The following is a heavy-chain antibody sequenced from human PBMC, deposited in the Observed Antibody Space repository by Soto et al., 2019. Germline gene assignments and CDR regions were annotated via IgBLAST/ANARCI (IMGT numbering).Heavy chain of an antibody. V-gene: IGHV3-7*03. CDR1: GFTFSNYF. CDR3: ATYRTVDATRRLDC. CDR2: INQDGTEK. J-gene: IGHJ4*02. Sequence: QLVESGGDLVQPGGSLRLSCAASGFTFSNYFMKWVRQAPGKGLEWVANINQDGTEKNYVESVKGRFTISRDNAKNSLYLQMDSLRVEDTAVYYCATYRTVDATRRLDCWGQGTLFTVSS. D-gene: IGHD4-4*01.